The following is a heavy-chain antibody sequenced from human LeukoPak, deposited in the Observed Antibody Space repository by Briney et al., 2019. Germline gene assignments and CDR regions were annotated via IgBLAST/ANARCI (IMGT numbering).Heavy chain of an antibody. D-gene: IGHD2-2*01. CDR1: GFTFSHYA. V-gene: IGHV3-30*18. Sequence: GGSLRLSCAASGFTFSHYAMHWVRQAPGKGLKWVAFISNDGSNTYHADSVKGRFTISRDKSKNTLDLQMNSLRAEDTAVYYCAKDGFCSSTGCYPNHFDSWGQGTLVTVSS. CDR2: ISNDGSNT. J-gene: IGHJ4*02. CDR3: AKDGFCSSTGCYPNHFDS.